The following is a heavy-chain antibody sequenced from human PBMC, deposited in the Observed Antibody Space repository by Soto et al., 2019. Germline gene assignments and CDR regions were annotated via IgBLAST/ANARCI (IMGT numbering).Heavy chain of an antibody. CDR1: GYTFTSYG. Sequence: GAAGKVSCKGSGYTFTSYGISWVRQAPGQGLEWMGWISAYNGNTNYAQKLQGRVTMTTDTSTSTAYMELRSLRSDDTAVYYCARQQWLVSSLDYCDQGTLLTVSS. J-gene: IGHJ4*02. D-gene: IGHD6-19*01. CDR3: ARQQWLVSSLDY. V-gene: IGHV1-18*01. CDR2: ISAYNGNT.